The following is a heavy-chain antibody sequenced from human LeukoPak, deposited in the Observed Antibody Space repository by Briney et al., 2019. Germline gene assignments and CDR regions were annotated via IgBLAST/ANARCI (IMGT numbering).Heavy chain of an antibody. Sequence: SETLSLTCTVSGSSISSYYWSWIRQPPGKGLEWIGYIYYSGSTNYNPSLKSRVTISVDTSKNQFSLKLSSVTAADTALYYCAKSATDTGKPWFDPWGQGTLVTVSS. CDR3: AKSATDTGKPWFDP. CDR2: IYYSGST. V-gene: IGHV4-59*01. D-gene: IGHD6-13*01. J-gene: IGHJ5*02. CDR1: GSSISSYY.